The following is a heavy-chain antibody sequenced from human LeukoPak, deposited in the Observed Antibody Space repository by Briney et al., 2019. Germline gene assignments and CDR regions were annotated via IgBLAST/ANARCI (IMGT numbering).Heavy chain of an antibody. V-gene: IGHV3-66*01. D-gene: IGHD6-13*01. CDR1: GFTVSSNY. J-gene: IGHJ5*02. CDR3: ARDSSSWHNWFDP. Sequence: GGSLRLSCAASGFTVSSNYMSWVRQAPGKGLEWVSVIYSGGSTYYADSVKGRFTISRDNSKNTLYLQMNSLRAEDTAVYYCARDSSSWHNWFDPWGQGTLVTVSS. CDR2: IYSGGST.